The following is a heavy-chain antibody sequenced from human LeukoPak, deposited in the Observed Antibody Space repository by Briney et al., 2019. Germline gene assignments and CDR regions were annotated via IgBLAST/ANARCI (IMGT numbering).Heavy chain of an antibody. V-gene: IGHV3-23*01. Sequence: GGSLRLSCAASGLTFSSHWMNWVRQAPGKGLEWVSAISGSGGSTYYADSVKGRFTISRDNSKNTLYLQMNSLRAEDTAVYYCAKTSGWYYYYGMDVWGQGTTVTVSS. CDR1: GLTFSSHW. CDR2: ISGSGGST. D-gene: IGHD6-19*01. CDR3: AKTSGWYYYYGMDV. J-gene: IGHJ6*02.